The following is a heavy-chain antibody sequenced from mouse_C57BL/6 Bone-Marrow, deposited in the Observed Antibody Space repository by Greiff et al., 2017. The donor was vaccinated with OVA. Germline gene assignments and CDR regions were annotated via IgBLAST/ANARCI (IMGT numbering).Heavy chain of an antibody. CDR3: ARGPLNYYGSVDWYFDV. D-gene: IGHD1-1*01. CDR1: GYTFTDYY. CDR2: IFPGSGST. V-gene: IGHV1-75*01. J-gene: IGHJ1*03. Sequence: VQLQQSGPELVKPGASVKISCKASGYTFTDYYINWVKQRPGQGLEWIGWIFPGSGSTYYNEKFKGKATLTVDKSSSTAYMLLSSLTSEDSAVYFCARGPLNYYGSVDWYFDVWGTGTTVTVSS.